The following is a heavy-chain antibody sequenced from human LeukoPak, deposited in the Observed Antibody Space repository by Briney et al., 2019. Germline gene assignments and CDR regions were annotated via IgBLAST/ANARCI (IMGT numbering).Heavy chain of an antibody. CDR2: ISGSGGST. CDR3: GNRPTTGQGC. J-gene: IGHJ4*02. D-gene: IGHD1-1*01. CDR1: GFTFSSYA. V-gene: IGHV3-23*01. Sequence: GGSLRLSCAASGFTFSSYAMTWVRQAPGKGLGWVSTISGSGGSTYYADSVKGRFTISRDNSKNTLYLQMNSLRAEDTALYYCGNRPTTGQGCWGQGTLVTVSS.